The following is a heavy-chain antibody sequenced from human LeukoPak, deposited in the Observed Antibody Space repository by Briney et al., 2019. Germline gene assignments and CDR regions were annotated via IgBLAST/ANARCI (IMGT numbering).Heavy chain of an antibody. CDR1: GYTLTELS. J-gene: IGHJ3*02. D-gene: IGHD6-13*01. CDR3: ATDEGSTRQQLVLSGAFDI. Sequence: GASVKVSCKVSGYTLTELSMHWVRQAPGKGLEWMGGFDPEDGETIYAQKFQGRVTMTEDTSTDTAYMELSSLRSEDTAVYYCATDEGSTRQQLVLSGAFDIWGQGTMVTVSS. CDR2: FDPEDGET. V-gene: IGHV1-24*01.